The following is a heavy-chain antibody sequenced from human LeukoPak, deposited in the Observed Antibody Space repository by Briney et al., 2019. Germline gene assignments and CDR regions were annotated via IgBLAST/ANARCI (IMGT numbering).Heavy chain of an antibody. D-gene: IGHD3-22*01. CDR2: IRYDGSNK. CDR1: GFTFSNYG. CDR3: AKPTNYYDSSGYSFGIDY. V-gene: IGHV3-30*02. Sequence: PGGSLRLSCAASGFTFSNYGMHWVRQAPGKGLEWVAFIRYDGSNKYYADSVKGRFTISRDNSKNTLYLQMNSLRAEDTAVYYCAKPTNYYDSSGYSFGIDYWGQGTLVTVSS. J-gene: IGHJ4*02.